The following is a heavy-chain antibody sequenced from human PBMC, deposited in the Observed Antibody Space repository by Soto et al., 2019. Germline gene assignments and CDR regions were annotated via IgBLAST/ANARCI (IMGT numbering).Heavy chain of an antibody. CDR2: INEDGNKQ. CDR3: ATRAGAPAD. D-gene: IGHD6-25*01. CDR1: GFTFNTNW. V-gene: IGHV3-7*01. Sequence: EVQLVESGGGLVQPGGSLRLSCLASGFTFNTNWMTWIRQAPGKGLEWVANINEDGNKQNYVDSVRGRFTISRDNAKTSLYLQMNSLRVEDTAVYYCATRAGAPADWGQGTLVTVSS. J-gene: IGHJ4*02.